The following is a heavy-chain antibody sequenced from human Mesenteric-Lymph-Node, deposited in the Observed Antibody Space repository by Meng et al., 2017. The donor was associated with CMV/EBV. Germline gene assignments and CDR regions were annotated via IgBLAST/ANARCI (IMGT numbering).Heavy chain of an antibody. D-gene: IGHD1-26*01. V-gene: IGHV4-31*02. CDR1: GGSISSGGYY. J-gene: IGHJ3*02. Sequence: GGSISSGGYYWIWIRQHPGKGLEWIGYIYYSGSTYYNPSLKSRLTISVDTSKNQFSLKLSSVTAADTAVYYCARGPSDSGSADAFDIWGQGTMVTVSS. CDR3: ARGPSDSGSADAFDI. CDR2: IYYSGST.